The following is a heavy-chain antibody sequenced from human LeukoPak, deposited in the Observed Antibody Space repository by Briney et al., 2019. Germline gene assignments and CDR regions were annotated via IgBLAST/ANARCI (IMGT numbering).Heavy chain of an antibody. Sequence: GPSVDPDSKASRFSFTVYYIHRERQPPGQRLESIGWINPNSGGTNYAQKFQGRVTVTRDTSNITAHMELSRLKSDDTALDYFVSGLLWFGNYMDGWGKETTVSISS. J-gene: IGHJ6*03. CDR1: RFSFTVYY. CDR3: VSGLLWFGNYMDG. D-gene: IGHD3-10*01. V-gene: IGHV1-2*02. CDR2: INPNSGGT.